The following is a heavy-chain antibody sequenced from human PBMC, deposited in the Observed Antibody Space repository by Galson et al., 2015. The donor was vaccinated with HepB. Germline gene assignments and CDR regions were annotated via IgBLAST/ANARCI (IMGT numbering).Heavy chain of an antibody. V-gene: IGHV1-69*13. CDR3: ASDRGLSEALDI. CDR1: GGTFSSSA. CDR2: IIPMFGTA. D-gene: IGHD3-10*01. J-gene: IGHJ3*02. Sequence: SVKVSCKASGGTFSSSAISWVRQAPGQGLEWMGGIIPMFGTAHYAQKFQARVTISADESTTTAYMELSSLRSEDTAVYYCASDRGLSEALDIWGQGTMVTVSS.